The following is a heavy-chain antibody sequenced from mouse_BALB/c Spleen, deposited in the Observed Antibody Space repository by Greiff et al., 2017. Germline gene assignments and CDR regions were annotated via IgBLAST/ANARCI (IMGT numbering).Heavy chain of an antibody. J-gene: IGHJ1*01. D-gene: IGHD2-4*01. CDR2: ISYSGST. CDR1: GYSITSDYA. Sequence: EVKLMESGPGLVKPSQSLSLTCTVTGYSITSDYAWNWIRQFPGNKLEWMGYISYSGSTSYNPSLKSRISITRDTSKNQFFLQLNSVTTEDTATYYCARSHDYDWYFDVWGAGTTVTVSS. CDR3: ARSHDYDWYFDV. V-gene: IGHV3-2*02.